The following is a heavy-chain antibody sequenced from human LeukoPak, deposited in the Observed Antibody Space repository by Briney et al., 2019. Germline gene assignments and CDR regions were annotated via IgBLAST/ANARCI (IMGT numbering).Heavy chain of an antibody. D-gene: IGHD1-26*01. CDR2: ISYDGSNK. V-gene: IGHV3-30-3*01. J-gene: IGHJ1*01. CDR1: GFTFSSYA. Sequence: GGSLRLSCAASGFTFSSYAMHWVRQAPGKGLEWVAVISYDGSNKYYADSVKGRFTISRDNSKNTLYLQMNSLRAEDTAVYYCARDGPYSGSYYFYLQHWGQGTLVTVSS. CDR3: ARDGPYSGSYYFYLQH.